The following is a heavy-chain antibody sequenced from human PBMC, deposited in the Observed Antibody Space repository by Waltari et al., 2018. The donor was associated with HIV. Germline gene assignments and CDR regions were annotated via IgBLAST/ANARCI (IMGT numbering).Heavy chain of an antibody. CDR2: INQAGTER. CDR1: GFTFTFYW. Sequence: VQLVESGGGWVQPGGSLTLTCEASGFTFTFYWLSWGRQAPGKGLGWVANINQAGTERHYVDSVRGRFTISRDNGKTSLLLQMNSLSVEDTAVYYCATTHGSGDYDNDFDYWGQGTLV. V-gene: IGHV3-7*01. D-gene: IGHD3-10*01. J-gene: IGHJ4*02. CDR3: ATTHGSGDYDNDFDY.